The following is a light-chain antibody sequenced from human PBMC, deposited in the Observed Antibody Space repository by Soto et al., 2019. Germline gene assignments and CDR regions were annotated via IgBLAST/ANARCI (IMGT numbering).Light chain of an antibody. CDR3: QQTYNNPLT. CDR1: QSIGKY. J-gene: IGKJ4*01. V-gene: IGKV1-39*01. CDR2: AAS. Sequence: SASVGDRGTITCGASQSIGKYLSWFQQTTGNAPKILIYAASGLPSGVPSRFSGSGSGTDFTLPINSLQREDFSTYYCQQTYNNPLTFGGGTKVDIK.